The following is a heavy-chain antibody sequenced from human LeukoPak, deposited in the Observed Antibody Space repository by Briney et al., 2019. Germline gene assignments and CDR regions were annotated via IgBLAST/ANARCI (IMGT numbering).Heavy chain of an antibody. J-gene: IGHJ4*02. D-gene: IGHD5-24*01. CDR3: ARGDMRWLQSVDH. V-gene: IGHV3-21*01. Sequence: PGGSLKLSCATSQFKFNNYGMTWVRQAPGKGLEWVSSITADSSHIYYVDSVKGRFTISRDNEKKVVYLEMNTLRVEDTATYFCARGDMRWLQSVDHWGQGTLVTVSA. CDR1: QFKFNNYG. CDR2: ITADSSHI.